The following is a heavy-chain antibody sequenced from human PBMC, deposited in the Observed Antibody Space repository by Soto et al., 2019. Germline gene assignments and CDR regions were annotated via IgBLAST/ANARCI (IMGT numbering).Heavy chain of an antibody. D-gene: IGHD2-2*01. V-gene: IGHV4-34*01. Sequence: QVQLQQWGAGLLKPSETLSLTCAVYGGSFSGYYWSWIRQPPGKGLEWIGEINHSGSTNYNPSLKSRLTKSVDKSKNQFSLKLSSVTAADTAVYYCARSLRTVPAAPFPIVAKRAPNWFDPWGQGTLVTVSS. CDR2: INHSGST. CDR1: GGSFSGYY. J-gene: IGHJ5*02. CDR3: ARSLRTVPAAPFPIVAKRAPNWFDP.